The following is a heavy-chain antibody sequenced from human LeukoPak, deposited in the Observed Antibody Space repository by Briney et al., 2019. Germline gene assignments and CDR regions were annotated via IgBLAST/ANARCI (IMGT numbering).Heavy chain of an antibody. CDR3: VTYRQVMLPFEA. J-gene: IGHJ5*02. V-gene: IGHV3-23*01. Sequence: GGSLRLSCAASGFTFSTFAMIWVRQPPGKGLEWVSSIFPSGGEIHYADSVGGRFTISRDNSKSTLSLQMNSLRAEDTAIYYCVTYRQVMLPFEAWGQGTLVTVSS. CDR2: IFPSGGEI. D-gene: IGHD5-18*01. CDR1: GFTFSTFA.